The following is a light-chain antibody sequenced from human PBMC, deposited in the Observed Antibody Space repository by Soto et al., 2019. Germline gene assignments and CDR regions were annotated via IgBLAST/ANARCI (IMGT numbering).Light chain of an antibody. CDR2: WAS. J-gene: IGKJ3*01. V-gene: IGKV4-1*01. Sequence: DIVMTQSPESLAVSLGERATVNCKSSQSVLYSSNNKNYLAWYQQKPGQPPKLLIYWASTLESGVPDRFSGSGSGTDFTLTISSLQADDVAIYYCQQYYNSPLTFGPGTKVDIK. CDR3: QQYYNSPLT. CDR1: QSVLYSSNNKNY.